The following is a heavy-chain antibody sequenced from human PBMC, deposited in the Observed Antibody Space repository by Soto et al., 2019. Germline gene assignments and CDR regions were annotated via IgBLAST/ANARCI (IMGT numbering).Heavy chain of an antibody. Sequence: QVQLVQSGAEVKKPGSSVKVSCKASGGTFSSYTISWVRQAPGQGLEWMGRIIPILGIANYAQKFQGRVTITADKSTSTAYMELSSLRSEDTAVYYCARELRMITFGGVIAPDAFDIWGQGTMVTVSS. CDR2: IIPILGIA. CDR1: GGTFSSYT. J-gene: IGHJ3*02. V-gene: IGHV1-69*08. CDR3: ARELRMITFGGVIAPDAFDI. D-gene: IGHD3-16*02.